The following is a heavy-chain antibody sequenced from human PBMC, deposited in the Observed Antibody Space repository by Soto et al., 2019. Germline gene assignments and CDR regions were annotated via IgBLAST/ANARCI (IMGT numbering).Heavy chain of an antibody. D-gene: IGHD2-2*01. V-gene: IGHV3-30-3*01. CDR3: ARARLDTPALEY. J-gene: IGHJ4*02. CDR2: MSYDGSDK. Sequence: QVQLVESGGGVVQPGRSLRLSCAASGFSFRSYAMHWVRQAPGKGLEWVAVMSYDGSDKDYADSVKGRFTISRDNSKNTLYLHRSSQRGEDAAVYYWARARLDTPALEYWGQGNLVTVSS. CDR1: GFSFRSYA.